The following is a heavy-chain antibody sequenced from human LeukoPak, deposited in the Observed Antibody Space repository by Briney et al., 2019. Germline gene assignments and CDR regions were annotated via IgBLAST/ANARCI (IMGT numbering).Heavy chain of an antibody. CDR2: IYYSGST. CDR3: ARQGYDILSRSPGFDY. CDR1: GASISYYY. J-gene: IGHJ4*02. V-gene: IGHV4-59*08. Sequence: SETLSLTCTVSGASISYYYWSWIRQSPEKGLEWIGNIYYSGSTNYNPSLKSRVTIPVDTSKNQFSLKLSSVTAADTAVYYCARQGYDILSRSPGFDYWGQGTLVTVSS. D-gene: IGHD3-9*01.